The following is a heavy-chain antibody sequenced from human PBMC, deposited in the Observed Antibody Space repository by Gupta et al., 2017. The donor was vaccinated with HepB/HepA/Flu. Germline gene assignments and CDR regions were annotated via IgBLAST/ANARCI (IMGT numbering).Heavy chain of an antibody. CDR3: LKDPNWDSGH. CDR2: ISANSDHT. CDR1: GFSFSREA. V-gene: IGHV3-23*01. D-gene: IGHD7-27*01. J-gene: IGHJ4*02. Sequence: VQLLASGGGLVQPGGSLRLSCAASGFSFSREAMTWVSQTPGKGVEWVSYISANSDHTFYADSVKRRFTISRYNSKNTVSLEMNNLRLEDTALYFGLKDPNWDSGHCGQGTLVIVSS.